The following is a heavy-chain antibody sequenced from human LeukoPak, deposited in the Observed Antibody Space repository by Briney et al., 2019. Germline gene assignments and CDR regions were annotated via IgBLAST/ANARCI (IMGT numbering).Heavy chain of an antibody. J-gene: IGHJ4*02. Sequence: ASVKVSCKASGYTFTNYAMNWVRQAPGQGLEWMGWIHHSTGNPTYAQGFTGRFVFSLDTSVSTTYLQISSLKAEDTAVYYCARAYQRLGYLSLPDYWGQGTLVTVSS. CDR3: ARAYQRLGYLSLPDY. CDR2: IHHSTGNP. D-gene: IGHD3-16*02. CDR1: GYTFTNYA. V-gene: IGHV7-4-1*02.